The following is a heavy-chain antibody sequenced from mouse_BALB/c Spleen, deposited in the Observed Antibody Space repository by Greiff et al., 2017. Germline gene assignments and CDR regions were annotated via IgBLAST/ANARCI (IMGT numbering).Heavy chain of an antibody. D-gene: IGHD1-2*01. Sequence: QVQLKESGPGLVQPSQSLSITCTVSGFSLTSYGVHWVRQSPGKGLEWLGVIWSGGSTDYNAAFISRLSISKDNSKSQVFFKMNSLQANDTAIYYCARNHGRLRPFAYWGQGTLVTVSA. V-gene: IGHV2-2*02. CDR2: IWSGGST. CDR1: GFSLTSYG. CDR3: ARNHGRLRPFAY. J-gene: IGHJ3*01.